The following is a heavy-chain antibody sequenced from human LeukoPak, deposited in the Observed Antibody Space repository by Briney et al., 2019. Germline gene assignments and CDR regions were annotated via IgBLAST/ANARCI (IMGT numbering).Heavy chain of an antibody. J-gene: IGHJ4*02. Sequence: GGSLRLSCAASGFTFSSYGMHWVRQAPGKGLEWVAVISYDGSIKYYADSVKGRFTISRDNSKNTLYLQMNSLRAEDTAVYYCAKAGGLWFGELSGGVYFDYWGQGTLVTVSS. CDR1: GFTFSSYG. CDR2: ISYDGSIK. D-gene: IGHD3-10*01. V-gene: IGHV3-30*18. CDR3: AKAGGLWFGELSGGVYFDY.